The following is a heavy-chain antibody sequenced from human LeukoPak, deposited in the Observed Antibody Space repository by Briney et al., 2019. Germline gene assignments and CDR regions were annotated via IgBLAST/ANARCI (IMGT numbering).Heavy chain of an antibody. CDR3: ASCSSSWYYFDY. CDR2: IIPILGIA. Sequence: ASVKVSCKASGGTFSSYAISWVRQAPGQGLEWMGRIIPILGIANYAQKFQGRVTITADKSTSTAYMELSSLRSEDTAVYYCASCSSSWYYFDYWGQGTLVTVSS. CDR1: GGTFSSYA. D-gene: IGHD6-13*01. V-gene: IGHV1-69*04. J-gene: IGHJ4*02.